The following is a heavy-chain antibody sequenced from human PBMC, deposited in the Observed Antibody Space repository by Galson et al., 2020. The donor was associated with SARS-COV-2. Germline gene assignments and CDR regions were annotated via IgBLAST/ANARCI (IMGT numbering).Heavy chain of an antibody. V-gene: IGHV4-30-2*01. CDR3: ARFHYGEYAPEAFDI. CDR1: GTSISSGSYS. J-gene: IGHJ3*02. CDR2: ISHSGGT. D-gene: IGHD4-17*01. Sequence: SETLSLTCAVSGTSISSGSYSWNWIRQPPGKGLEWIGYISHSGGTYYNPSLKSRVTISVDRSKNQFSLKLSSVTAADTAVYYCARFHYGEYAPEAFDIWGQGTKVTVSS.